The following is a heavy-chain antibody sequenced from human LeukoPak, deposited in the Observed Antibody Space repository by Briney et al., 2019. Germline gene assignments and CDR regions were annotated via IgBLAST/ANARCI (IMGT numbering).Heavy chain of an antibody. V-gene: IGHV3-53*01. CDR1: GFTVSRNY. J-gene: IGHJ4*02. Sequence: PGGSLRLSCAASGFTVSRNYMSWVRQAPGKGLEWVSVIYSGGSTYYADSVKGRFTVSRDNSKNALYLQMNGLRADDTAVYYCGIRDTSDYYVFWGQGTLVTVSS. CDR2: IYSGGST. CDR3: GIRDTSDYYVF. D-gene: IGHD3-22*01.